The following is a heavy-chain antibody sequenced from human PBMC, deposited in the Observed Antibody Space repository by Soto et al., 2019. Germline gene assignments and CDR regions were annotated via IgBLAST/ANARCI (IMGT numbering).Heavy chain of an antibody. CDR1: GFTFSSYA. CDR3: TTVSALDSSGP. CDR2: IKSKTDGGTT. Sequence: GGSLRLSCAASGFTFSSYAMSWVRQAPGKGLEWVGRIKSKTDGGTTDYAAPVKGRFTISRDDSKNTLYLQMNSLKTEDTAVYYCTTVSALDSSGPWGQGTLVTVSS. D-gene: IGHD3-22*01. V-gene: IGHV3-15*01. J-gene: IGHJ5*02.